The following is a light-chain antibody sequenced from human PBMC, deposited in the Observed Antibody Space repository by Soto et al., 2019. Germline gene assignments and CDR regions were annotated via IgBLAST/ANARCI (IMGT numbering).Light chain of an antibody. J-gene: IGKJ4*01. Sequence: EIVLTQSPATLSLSPGERATLPCRASQSVSSYLAWYQQKPGQAPRLLIYGASTRATGIPARFSGSGSGTEFTLTISSLQSEDFAVYYCQQRSNWPLTFGGGTKVDIK. V-gene: IGKV3-11*01. CDR3: QQRSNWPLT. CDR2: GAS. CDR1: QSVSSY.